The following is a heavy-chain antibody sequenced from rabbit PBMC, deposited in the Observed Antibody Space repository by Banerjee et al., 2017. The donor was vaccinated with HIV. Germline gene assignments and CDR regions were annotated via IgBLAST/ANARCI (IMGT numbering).Heavy chain of an antibody. CDR1: GLDFSSYS. V-gene: IGHV1S7*01. Sequence: QLVESGGGLVQPGGSLKLSCKASGLDFSSYSMSWVRQAPGKGLEWIGYIDPVFRSTYYASWVNGRFTISSHNAQNTLYLQLNSLTAADTATYFCVSYDDYGDRNLWGPGTLVPFS. J-gene: IGHJ4*01. CDR2: IDPVFRST. D-gene: IGHD2-1*01. CDR3: VSYDDYGDRNL.